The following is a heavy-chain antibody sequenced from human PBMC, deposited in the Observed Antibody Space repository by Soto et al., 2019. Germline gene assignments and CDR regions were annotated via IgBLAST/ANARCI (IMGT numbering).Heavy chain of an antibody. Sequence: QVQLQESGPGLVKPSQTLSLTCTVSGGSISSGGYYWSWIRQHPGKGLEWIGYIYYSGSTHYNPSLKSRVTISVDTSKNQFSLKLSSVTAADTAVYYCARDGSRGDYADWYFDLWGRGTLVTVSS. V-gene: IGHV4-31*03. CDR2: IYYSGST. CDR3: ARDGSRGDYADWYFDL. J-gene: IGHJ2*01. CDR1: GGSISSGGYY. D-gene: IGHD4-17*01.